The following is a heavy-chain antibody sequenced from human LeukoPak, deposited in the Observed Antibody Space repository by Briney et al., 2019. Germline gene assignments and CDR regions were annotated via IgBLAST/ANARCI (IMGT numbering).Heavy chain of an antibody. CDR1: RFAFSSYS. Sequence: GGSLRLSCAVSRFAFSSYSMSWVRQAPGQGLEWVSSIDKTGSHIYYSDSVKGRFTISRDNARNSLFLFMNSLRGEDTAVYYCARVAATYMNVVVTGPFDSWGQGALVTVSS. V-gene: IGHV3-21*01. D-gene: IGHD2-15*01. J-gene: IGHJ4*02. CDR3: ARVAATYMNVVVTGPFDS. CDR2: IDKTGSHI.